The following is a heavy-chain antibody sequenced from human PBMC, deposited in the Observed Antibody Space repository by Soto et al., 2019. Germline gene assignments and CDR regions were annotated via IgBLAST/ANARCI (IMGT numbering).Heavy chain of an antibody. Sequence: PGGSLRLSCAASGFTFSSYAMSWVRQAPGKGLEWVSAISGSGGSTYYADSVKGRFTISRDNSKNTLYLQMNSLRAEDTAVYCCANLMPTPRDYYYGMDVWGQGTTVTVSS. CDR3: ANLMPTPRDYYYGMDV. V-gene: IGHV3-23*01. D-gene: IGHD2-2*01. J-gene: IGHJ6*02. CDR1: GFTFSSYA. CDR2: ISGSGGST.